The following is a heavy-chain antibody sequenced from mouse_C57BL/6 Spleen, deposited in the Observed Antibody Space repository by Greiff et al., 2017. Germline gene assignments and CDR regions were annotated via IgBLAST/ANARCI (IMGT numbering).Heavy chain of an antibody. CDR3: ARSGDYDGFAY. J-gene: IGHJ3*01. D-gene: IGHD2-4*01. Sequence: QVQLQQSGAELMKPGASVKFSCKATGYTFTGYWLEWVKQMPGHGLEWIGEILPGSGSTNYNEKFKSKATFTADTSSHTACMQLSSLTTADSAIYYCARSGDYDGFAYWGQGTLVTVSA. V-gene: IGHV1-9*01. CDR1: GYTFTGYW. CDR2: ILPGSGST.